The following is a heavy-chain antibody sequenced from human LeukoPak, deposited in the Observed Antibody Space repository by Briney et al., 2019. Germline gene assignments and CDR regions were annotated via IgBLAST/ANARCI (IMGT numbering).Heavy chain of an antibody. CDR2: ISYDGSNK. V-gene: IGHV3-30*04. J-gene: IGHJ4*02. D-gene: IGHD3-10*01. CDR1: GFTFSSYA. Sequence: PGRSLRLSCAASGFTFSSYAMHWVRQAPGKGLEWVAVISYDGSNKYYADSVKARFTISRDNSKNTLYLQMNSLRAEDTAVYFCARGGVDYYGSGTYYLMYYFDYWGQGALVTVSS. CDR3: ARGGVDYYGSGTYYLMYYFDY.